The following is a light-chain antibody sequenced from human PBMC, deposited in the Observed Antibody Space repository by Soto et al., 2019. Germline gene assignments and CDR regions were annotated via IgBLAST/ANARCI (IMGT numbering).Light chain of an antibody. CDR2: DAS. CDR3: QQYNSYMWT. V-gene: IGKV1-5*01. J-gene: IGKJ1*01. CDR1: QSIRGY. Sequence: DIHMTQSPSTLSASVGNIFTITCRASQSIRGYLAWYQQKPGKAPKLLIYDASSLESGVPSRFRGSGSGTEFTLTISSLKPDDFATYYCQQYNSYMWTFGQGTKVDIK.